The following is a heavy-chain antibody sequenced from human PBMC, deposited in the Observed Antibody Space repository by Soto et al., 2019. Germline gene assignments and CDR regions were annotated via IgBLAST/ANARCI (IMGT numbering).Heavy chain of an antibody. CDR2: IRGSGAKT. V-gene: IGHV3-23*01. D-gene: IGHD3-10*01. Sequence: EVQLLESGGGVVQSGGSLRVSCEVSGFTLSSYAMSWVRQAPGKGLEWVSAIRGSGAKTYYAASVKGRFTISRDNSENTVYLQLNSVRVEDTAVYYCAREVVLGGTNYYYYGLGVWGRGTTVTVSS. J-gene: IGHJ6*02. CDR1: GFTLSSYA. CDR3: AREVVLGGTNYYYYGLGV.